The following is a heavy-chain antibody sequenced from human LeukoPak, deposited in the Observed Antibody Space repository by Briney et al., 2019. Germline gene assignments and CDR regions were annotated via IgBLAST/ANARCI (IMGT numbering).Heavy chain of an antibody. CDR3: ARVRGPSLNTRYMDV. J-gene: IGHJ6*03. CDR1: GFTFSVYS. V-gene: IGHV3-48*04. Sequence: PGESLRLSCAASGFTFSVYSIIWVRQAPGKGLEWVSFISDISDRSTTIYYADSVKGRFAISRDNAERSVYLQMNSLEADDTAVYYCARVRGPSLNTRYMDVWGKGTTVTVSS. D-gene: IGHD3-10*01. CDR2: ISDRSTTI.